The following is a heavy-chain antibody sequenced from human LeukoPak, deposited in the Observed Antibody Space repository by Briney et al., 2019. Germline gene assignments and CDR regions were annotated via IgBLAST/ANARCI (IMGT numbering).Heavy chain of an antibody. J-gene: IGHJ4*02. CDR3: ASGRVINCSGGSCSYYFDY. Sequence: PGGPLRLSCAASGFTFSSYSMNWVRQAPGKGLEWVSSISSSSSYIYYADSVKGRFTISRDNAKNSLYLQMNSLRAEDMAVYYCASGRVINCSGGSCSYYFDYWGQGTLVTVSS. CDR1: GFTFSSYS. CDR2: ISSSSSYI. D-gene: IGHD2-15*01. V-gene: IGHV3-21*01.